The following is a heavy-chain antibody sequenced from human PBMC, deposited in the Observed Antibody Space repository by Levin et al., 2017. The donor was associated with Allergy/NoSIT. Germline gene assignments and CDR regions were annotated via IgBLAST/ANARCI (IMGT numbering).Heavy chain of an antibody. Sequence: SCAASGFTFDDYAMHWVRQAPGKGLEWVSGISWNSGSIGYADSVKGRFTISRDNAKNSLYLQMNSLRAEDTALYYCAKDGYRAVVVAARGGPFDYWGQGTLVTVSS. CDR1: GFTFDDYA. J-gene: IGHJ4*02. CDR3: AKDGYRAVVVAARGGPFDY. D-gene: IGHD2-15*01. CDR2: ISWNSGSI. V-gene: IGHV3-9*01.